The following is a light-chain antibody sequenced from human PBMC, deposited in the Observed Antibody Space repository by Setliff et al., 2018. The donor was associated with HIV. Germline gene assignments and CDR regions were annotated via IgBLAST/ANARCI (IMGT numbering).Light chain of an antibody. CDR3: QVWESSSSSYV. Sequence: SYELTQPPSVSVAPGKTARITCGGNNIGSKGVRWYQQKPGQAPVLVMYYDDDRPSGIPERFSGTNSGNTATLTISRVEAGDEADYYCQVWESSSSSYVFGTGTKVTVL. CDR2: YDD. J-gene: IGLJ1*01. V-gene: IGLV3-21*01. CDR1: NIGSKG.